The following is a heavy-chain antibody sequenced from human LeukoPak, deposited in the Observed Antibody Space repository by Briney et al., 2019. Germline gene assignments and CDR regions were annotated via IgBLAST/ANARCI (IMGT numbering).Heavy chain of an antibody. V-gene: IGHV1-2*06. J-gene: IGHJ4*02. D-gene: IGHD6-13*01. CDR2: INPNSGGT. CDR1: GYTFTGYY. Sequence: ASVKVSCTASGYTFTGYYMHWVRQAPGQGLEWMGRINPNSGGTNYAQKFQGRVTMTRDTSISTAYMELSRLRSDDTAVYYCARDLGIAATHPDYWGQGTLVTVSS. CDR3: ARDLGIAATHPDY.